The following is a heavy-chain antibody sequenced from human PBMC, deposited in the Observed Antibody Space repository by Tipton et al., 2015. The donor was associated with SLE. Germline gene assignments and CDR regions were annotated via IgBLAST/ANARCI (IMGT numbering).Heavy chain of an antibody. Sequence: TLSLTCTVSGGSISSSSHYRGWLRQPPGKGLEWIGSIYYSGSTSSNPSLKSRITISVDASKSQFSLTLTSMTAADTAMYYCARGRYCSGDNCHSWSSRYYDSWGQGTLVTVS. D-gene: IGHD2-15*01. CDR1: GGSISSSSHY. J-gene: IGHJ4*02. V-gene: IGHV4-39*07. CDR3: ARGRYCSGDNCHSWSSRYYDS. CDR2: IYYSGST.